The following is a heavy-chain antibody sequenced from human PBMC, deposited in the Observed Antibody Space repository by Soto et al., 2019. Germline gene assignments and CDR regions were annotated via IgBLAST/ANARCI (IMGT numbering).Heavy chain of an antibody. V-gene: IGHV5-51*01. J-gene: IGHJ6*02. CDR1: VYSFNDYW. D-gene: IGHD2-15*01. Sequence: GESLKISCKVSVYSFNDYWIAWVRQRPGTGLEWMGIIYPSNSGTRYNPSFQGQVTISADESISTAYLQWSSLKASDTAMYYCAIPYCSGGSCYYYGMNVWGQGTTVTVSS. CDR2: IYPSNSGT. CDR3: AIPYCSGGSCYYYGMNV.